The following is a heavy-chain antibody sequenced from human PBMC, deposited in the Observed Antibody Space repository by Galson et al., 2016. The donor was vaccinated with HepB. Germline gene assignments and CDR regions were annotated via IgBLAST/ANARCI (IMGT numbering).Heavy chain of an antibody. CDR3: ARGGRDDAFDI. J-gene: IGHJ3*02. Sequence: LSLTCTVSGDSISSSRYYWAWIRQTPGKGLEWIGSIYYEGSTYYNPSLKSRLHISVDRSKNQFSLKLSSVTAADTAVYYCARGGRDDAFDIWGQGTMATVAS. V-gene: IGHV4-39*07. CDR2: IYYEGST. CDR1: GDSISSSRYY.